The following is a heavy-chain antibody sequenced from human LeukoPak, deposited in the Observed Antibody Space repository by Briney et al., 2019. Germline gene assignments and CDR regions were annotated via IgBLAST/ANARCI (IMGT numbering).Heavy chain of an antibody. CDR2: IWYDGSNK. Sequence: GGSLRLSCAASGFTFSSYGMHWVRQAPGKGLEWVAVIWYDGSNKYYADSVKGRFTISRDNPKNTLYLQMNSLRAEDTAVYYCARRLRWSGYLDYWGQGTLVTVSS. D-gene: IGHD2-8*01. V-gene: IGHV3-33*01. CDR3: ARRLRWSGYLDY. CDR1: GFTFSSYG. J-gene: IGHJ4*02.